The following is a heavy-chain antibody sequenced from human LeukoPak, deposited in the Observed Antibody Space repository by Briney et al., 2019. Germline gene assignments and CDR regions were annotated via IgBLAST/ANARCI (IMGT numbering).Heavy chain of an antibody. CDR1: GFTFSSYA. CDR3: ATSKVTGYCSSTSCSRRLDY. Sequence: GGSLRLSCAASGFTFSSYAMHWVRQAPGKGLEWVAFIRYDGSNKYYADSVKGRFTISRDNSKNTLYLQMNSLRAEDTAVYYCATSKVTGYCSSTSCSRRLDYWGQGTLVTVSS. J-gene: IGHJ4*02. V-gene: IGHV3-30*02. CDR2: IRYDGSNK. D-gene: IGHD2-2*01.